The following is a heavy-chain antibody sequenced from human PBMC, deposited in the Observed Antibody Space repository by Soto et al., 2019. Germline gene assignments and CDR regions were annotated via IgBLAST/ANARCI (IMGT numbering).Heavy chain of an antibody. CDR3: ARKTSRGSGWYFWFDP. D-gene: IGHD6-19*01. Sequence: PGGSLRLSCAASGFTFSSYGMHWVRQAPGKGLEWVAVIWYDGSNKYYADSVKGRFTISRDNSKNTLYLQMNSLRAEDTAVYYCARKTSRGSGWYFWFDPWGQGTLVTVSS. CDR1: GFTFSSYG. J-gene: IGHJ5*02. V-gene: IGHV3-33*01. CDR2: IWYDGSNK.